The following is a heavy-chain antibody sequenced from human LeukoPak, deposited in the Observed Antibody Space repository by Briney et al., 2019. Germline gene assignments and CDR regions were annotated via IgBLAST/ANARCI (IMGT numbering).Heavy chain of an antibody. CDR2: MLFDGSLT. D-gene: IGHD6-13*01. CDR1: GFTFSNSG. V-gene: IGHV3-33*01. Sequence: PGGSLRLSCAASGFTFSNSGMHWVRQAPGKGLEWVAFMLFDGSLTYHADSVKGRFTISRDNSKNTLFLHMNSLRGEDTAVYYCARGHSVDYWGQGTLVTVSS. CDR3: ARGHSVDY. J-gene: IGHJ4*02.